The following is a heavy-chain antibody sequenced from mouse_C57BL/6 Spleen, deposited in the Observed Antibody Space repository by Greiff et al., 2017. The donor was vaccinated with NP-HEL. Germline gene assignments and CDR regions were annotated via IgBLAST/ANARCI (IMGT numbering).Heavy chain of an antibody. CDR1: GFTFSDYG. Sequence: EVKLVESGGGLVKPGGSLKLSCAASGFTFSDYGMHWVRQAPEKGLEWVAHISSGSSTIYYADTVKGRFTISRDNAKNTLFLQMTSLRSEDTAMYYCARIPFAYWGQGTLVTVSA. V-gene: IGHV5-17*01. CDR2: ISSGSSTI. J-gene: IGHJ3*01. CDR3: ARIPFAY.